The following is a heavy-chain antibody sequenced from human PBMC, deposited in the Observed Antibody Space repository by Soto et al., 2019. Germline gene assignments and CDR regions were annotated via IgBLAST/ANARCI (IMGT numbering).Heavy chain of an antibody. CDR1: GGSISSYY. V-gene: IGHV4-59*01. D-gene: IGHD4-17*01. Sequence: SETLSLTCTVSGGSISSYYWSWIRQPPGKGLEWIGYIYYSGSTNYNPSLKSRVTISVDTSKNQFSLKLSSVTAADTAVYYCARWNDYGGKALDYWGQGTLVTVSS. CDR2: IYYSGST. J-gene: IGHJ4*02. CDR3: ARWNDYGGKALDY.